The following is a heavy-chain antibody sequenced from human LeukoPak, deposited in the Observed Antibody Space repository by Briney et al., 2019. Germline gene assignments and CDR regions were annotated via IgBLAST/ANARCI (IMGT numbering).Heavy chain of an antibody. CDR3: ARATAYSIAAFDY. Sequence: GGSLRLSCAASGFTFSSYSMNWVRQAPGKGLEWVSSISSSSSYIYYADSVKGRFTISRDNAKNSLYLQMNSLRAEDTAVYYCARATAYSIAAFDYWREGTLVTVFS. CDR1: GFTFSSYS. D-gene: IGHD6-13*01. V-gene: IGHV3-21*01. J-gene: IGHJ4*02. CDR2: ISSSSSYI.